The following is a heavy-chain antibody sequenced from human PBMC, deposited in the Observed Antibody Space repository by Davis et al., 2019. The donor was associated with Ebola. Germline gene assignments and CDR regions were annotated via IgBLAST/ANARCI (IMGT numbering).Heavy chain of an antibody. V-gene: IGHV3-30*02. Sequence: GGSLRLSCAASGFTFSSYGINWVRQAPGKGLEWLAFIWYDGSKKYYAYSVKGRFTISRDNAKNTIDGEMNSLRAEDTAVYYCARDTVPHTKSLGYYYYGMDVWGQGTTVTVSS. CDR1: GFTFSSYG. CDR3: ARDTVPHTKSLGYYYYGMDV. D-gene: IGHD3-16*01. CDR2: IWYDGSKK. J-gene: IGHJ6*02.